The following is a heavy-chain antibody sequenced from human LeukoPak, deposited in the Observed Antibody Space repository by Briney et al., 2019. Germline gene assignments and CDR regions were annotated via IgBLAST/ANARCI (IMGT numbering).Heavy chain of an antibody. V-gene: IGHV3-23*01. J-gene: IGHJ4*02. CDR2: ISVSGTNT. D-gene: IGHD3-10*01. Sequence: GSLRLSCAASGFTFSNYAMHWVRQAPGKGLEWVSSISVSGTNTYYADSVKGRFTISRDNSKNTLYLQMNSLRAEDTAVYYCAKDRGSLGSRLNWGQGTLVTVSS. CDR1: GFTFSNYA. CDR3: AKDRGSLGSRLN.